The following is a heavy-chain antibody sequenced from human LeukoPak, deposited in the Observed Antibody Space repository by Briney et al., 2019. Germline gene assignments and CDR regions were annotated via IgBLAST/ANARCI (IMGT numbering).Heavy chain of an antibody. CDR3: ARGQIGYCTNGVCYAGWGFDP. Sequence: GASVKVSCKASGGTFSSYAISWVRQAPGQGLEWMGWINPNSGGTNYAQKFQGRVTMTRDTSISTAYMELSRLRSDDTAVYYCARGQIGYCTNGVCYAGWGFDPWGQGTLVTVSS. J-gene: IGHJ5*02. CDR1: GGTFSSYA. CDR2: INPNSGGT. D-gene: IGHD2-8*01. V-gene: IGHV1-2*02.